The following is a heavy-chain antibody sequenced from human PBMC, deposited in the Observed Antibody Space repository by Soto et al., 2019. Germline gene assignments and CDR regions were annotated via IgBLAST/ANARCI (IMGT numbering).Heavy chain of an antibody. V-gene: IGHV1-69*13. CDR2: IIPIFGTA. J-gene: IGHJ6*02. D-gene: IGHD5-12*01. CDR1: GGTFSSFA. CDR3: ARSIVATITGPHPDYYYYGMDV. Sequence: SLKVSCKASGGTFSSFAISWVRQAPGQGLEWMGGIIPIFGTANYAQKFQGRVTIPADESTRTAYMEMSSLRSEDTAVYYCARSIVATITGPHPDYYYYGMDVWGQGTTVTVS.